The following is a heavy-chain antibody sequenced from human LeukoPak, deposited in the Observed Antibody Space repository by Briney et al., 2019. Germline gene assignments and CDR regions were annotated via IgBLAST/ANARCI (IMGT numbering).Heavy chain of an antibody. J-gene: IGHJ5*02. CDR2: INSDGSST. CDR3: ARGTIVVVPAAIFFRFDP. V-gene: IGHV3-74*01. CDR1: GFTFSSYW. D-gene: IGHD2-2*01. Sequence: GGSLRLSCAASGFTFSSYWMHWVRQAPGKGLVWVSRINSDGSSTSYADSVKGRFTISRDNAKNTLYLQMNSLRAEDTAVYYCARGTIVVVPAAIFFRFDPWGQGTLVTVYS.